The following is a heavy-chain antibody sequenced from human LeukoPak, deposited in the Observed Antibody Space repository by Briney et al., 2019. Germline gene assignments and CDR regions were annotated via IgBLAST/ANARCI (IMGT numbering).Heavy chain of an antibody. CDR3: AKSRRYHDY. CDR2: ISSSASTI. D-gene: IGHD2-2*01. Sequence: GGSLRLSCAASGFTFSSYEMNWVRQAPGKGLEWVSYISSSASTIYYADSVKGRFTISRDNSKNTLYLQMNSLRADDTAVYYCAKSRRYHDYWGQGTLVTVSS. V-gene: IGHV3-48*03. J-gene: IGHJ4*02. CDR1: GFTFSSYE.